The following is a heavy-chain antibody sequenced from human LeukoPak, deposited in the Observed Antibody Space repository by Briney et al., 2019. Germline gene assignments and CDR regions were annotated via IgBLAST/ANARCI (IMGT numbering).Heavy chain of an antibody. CDR1: GGTLSSYA. CDR3: ARDSDPYSGYLNFDY. V-gene: IGHV1-69*06. J-gene: IGHJ4*02. Sequence: ASVKVSCKASGGTLSSYAISWVRQAPGQGLEWMGGIIPIFGTANYAQKFQGRVTITADKSTSTAYMELSSLRSEDTAVYYCARDSDPYSGYLNFDYWGQGTLVTVSS. D-gene: IGHD5-12*01. CDR2: IIPIFGTA.